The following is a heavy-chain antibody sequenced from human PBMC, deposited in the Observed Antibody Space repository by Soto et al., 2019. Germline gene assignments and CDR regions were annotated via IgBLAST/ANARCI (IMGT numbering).Heavy chain of an antibody. J-gene: IGHJ4*02. CDR1: GGSISSYY. CDR3: VRGGGYGPFDY. CDR2: IYYSGST. Sequence: SETLSLTCTVSGGSISSYYWSWIRQPPGKGLEWIGYIYYSGSTNYNPSLKSRVTISVDTSKNQFSLKLSSVTAADTAVYYCVRGGGYGPFDYWGQGVLVTVSS. V-gene: IGHV4-59*01. D-gene: IGHD5-12*01.